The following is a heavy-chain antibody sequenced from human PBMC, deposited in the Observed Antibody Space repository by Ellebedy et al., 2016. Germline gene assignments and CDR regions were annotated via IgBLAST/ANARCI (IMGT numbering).Heavy chain of an antibody. J-gene: IGHJ4*02. D-gene: IGHD4-17*01. CDR1: GFTFSSSP. Sequence: GESLKISCAASGFTFSSSPMNWVRQAPGRGLEWVSYISGGGDTIYYADSVKGRFTISRDNAKKSLYLQLNSLRDEDTAVYYCARESSIPGDHRFDCWGQGTLVTVSS. CDR2: ISGGGDTI. CDR3: ARESSIPGDHRFDC. V-gene: IGHV3-48*02.